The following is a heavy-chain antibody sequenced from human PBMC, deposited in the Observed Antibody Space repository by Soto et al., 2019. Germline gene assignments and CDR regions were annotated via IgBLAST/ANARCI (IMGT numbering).Heavy chain of an antibody. CDR3: ARMGREGYDSSGYYYAHSRDLDY. CDR1: GYTFTSYG. Sequence: ASVKVSCKASGYTFTSYGISWVRQAPGQGLEWMGWISAYNGNTNYAQKLQGRVTMTTDTSTSTAYMELRSLRSDDTAVYYCARMGREGYDSSGYYYAHSRDLDYWGQGTLVTVSS. CDR2: ISAYNGNT. V-gene: IGHV1-18*01. J-gene: IGHJ4*02. D-gene: IGHD3-22*01.